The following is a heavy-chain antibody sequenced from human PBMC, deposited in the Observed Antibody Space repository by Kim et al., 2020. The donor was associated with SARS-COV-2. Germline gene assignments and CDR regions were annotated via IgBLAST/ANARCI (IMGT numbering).Heavy chain of an antibody. CDR3: ARTFPSEYSSSGRYFDY. CDR2: ISAYNSNT. D-gene: IGHD6-6*01. J-gene: IGHJ4*02. V-gene: IGHV1-18*01. CDR1: GYTFTNYG. Sequence: ASVKVSCKASGYTFTNYGISWVRQAPGQGLEWMGWISAYNSNTNYAQKLQGRVTMTTDTSTSTAYMELRSLRSDDTAVYYCARTFPSEYSSSGRYFDYWGQGTLVTVSS.